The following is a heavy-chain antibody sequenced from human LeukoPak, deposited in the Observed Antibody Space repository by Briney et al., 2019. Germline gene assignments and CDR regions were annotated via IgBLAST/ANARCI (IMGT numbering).Heavy chain of an antibody. J-gene: IGHJ4*02. V-gene: IGHV3-33*06. D-gene: IGHD6-13*01. CDR2: IRSDGSGK. CDR3: AKDIAAAGGPCAY. Sequence: PGRSLRLSCAAPGFTFSGYDMHWVRQAPGKGLEWVALIRSDGSGKYYADSVKGRVTISRDNSKNTLFLQMNSLRAEDTAVYYCAKDIAAAGGPCAYWGRGTLVTVSS. CDR1: GFTFSGYD.